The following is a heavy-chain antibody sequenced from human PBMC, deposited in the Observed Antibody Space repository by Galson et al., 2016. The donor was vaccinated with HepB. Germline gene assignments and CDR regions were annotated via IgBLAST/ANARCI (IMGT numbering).Heavy chain of an antibody. CDR1: GFTFDDYA. Sequence: SLRLSCAASGFTFDDYAMHWVRQAPGKGLEWVSGICWNSGSIGYADPVKGRFTISRDNAKNSLYLQMNSLRAEDTALYYCAKDTAVDYYDSSGYSDYWGQGTLVTVSS. D-gene: IGHD3-22*01. CDR2: ICWNSGSI. CDR3: AKDTAVDYYDSSGYSDY. V-gene: IGHV3-9*01. J-gene: IGHJ4*02.